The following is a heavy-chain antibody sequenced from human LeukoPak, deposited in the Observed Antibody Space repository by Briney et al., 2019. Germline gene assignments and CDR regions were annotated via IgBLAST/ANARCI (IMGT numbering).Heavy chain of an antibody. V-gene: IGHV3-30*03. Sequence: GRSLRRSCAASGFTFSSYGMHWVRQAPGKGLEWVAVISYDGSNKYVADSVKGRFTISRDNSKNTLYLQMNSLRAEDTAVYYCASGQYYYDSSGYSHFDYWGQGTLVTVSS. CDR2: ISYDGSNK. D-gene: IGHD3-22*01. CDR1: GFTFSSYG. J-gene: IGHJ4*02. CDR3: ASGQYYYDSSGYSHFDY.